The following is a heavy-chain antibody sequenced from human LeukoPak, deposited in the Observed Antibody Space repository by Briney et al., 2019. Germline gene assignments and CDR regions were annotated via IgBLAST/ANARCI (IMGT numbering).Heavy chain of an antibody. V-gene: IGHV3-48*01. CDR2: ISSSSTI. Sequence: GGSLRLSCAASGFTFSSYSMNWVRQAPGKGLEWVSYISSSSTIYYADSVKGRFTISRDNAKNSLYLQMNSLRAEDTAVYYCARDRIGVLRYFDWLAPFDPWGQGTLVTVSS. D-gene: IGHD3-9*01. J-gene: IGHJ5*02. CDR1: GFTFSSYS. CDR3: ARDRIGVLRYFDWLAPFDP.